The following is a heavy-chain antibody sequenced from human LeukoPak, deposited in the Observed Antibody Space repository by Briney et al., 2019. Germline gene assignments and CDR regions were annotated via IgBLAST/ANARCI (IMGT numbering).Heavy chain of an antibody. V-gene: IGHV4-34*01. CDR2: INHSGST. Sequence: PSETLSLTCAVYGGSFSGYYWSWIRQPPGKGLEWIGEINHSGSTNYNPSLKSRVTISVDTSKNQFSLKLSSVTAADTAVYYCARAYCSGGSCHYYYGMDVWGQGTTVTVSS. CDR3: ARAYCSGGSCHYYYGMDV. CDR1: GGSFSGYY. J-gene: IGHJ6*02. D-gene: IGHD2-15*01.